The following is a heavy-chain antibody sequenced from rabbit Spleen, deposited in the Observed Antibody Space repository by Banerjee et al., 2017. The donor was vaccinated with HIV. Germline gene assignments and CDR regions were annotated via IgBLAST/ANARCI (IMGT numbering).Heavy chain of an antibody. CDR3: ARDGAGGSYFAL. CDR1: GFTLSSYY. J-gene: IGHJ4*01. CDR2: IDPVFGIT. Sequence: QLEESAGGLVQPGGSLKLSCKASGFTLSSYYMNWVRQAPGKGLEWIGYIDPVFGITYYANWVSGRFSISRENAQNTVFLQMTSLTAADTATYFCARDGAGGSYFALWGPGILVTVS. V-gene: IGHV1S7*01. D-gene: IGHD8-1*01.